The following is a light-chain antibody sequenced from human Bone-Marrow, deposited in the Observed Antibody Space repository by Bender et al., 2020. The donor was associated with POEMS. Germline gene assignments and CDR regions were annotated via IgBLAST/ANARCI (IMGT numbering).Light chain of an antibody. CDR2: EVS. V-gene: IGLV2-14*01. Sequence: QSALTQPASVSGSPGQSITISCTGTRDNVGGYDYVSWYQQHPGQAPNLIIFEVSQRPSGVSSRFSGSKSGNTASLTLSGLQAEDEADYYCSSLTSRTTVVFGGGTKVTVL. CDR1: RDNVGGYDY. CDR3: SSLTSRTTVV. J-gene: IGLJ2*01.